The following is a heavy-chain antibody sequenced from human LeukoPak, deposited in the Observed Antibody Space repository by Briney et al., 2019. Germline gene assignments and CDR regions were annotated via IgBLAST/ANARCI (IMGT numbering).Heavy chain of an antibody. J-gene: IGHJ3*02. V-gene: IGHV3-15*01. CDR1: GLTFSTAW. CDR3: ARDYGDYCFDI. D-gene: IGHD4-17*01. CDR2: IKNKGDGGTT. Sequence: GGSLRLSCAASGLTFSTAWMSWVRQAPGKGLEWVARIKNKGDGGTTDYAAPVKGRFTISRHNSKNTLYLQMNSLRAEDTAVYYCARDYGDYCFDIWGQGTMVTVSS.